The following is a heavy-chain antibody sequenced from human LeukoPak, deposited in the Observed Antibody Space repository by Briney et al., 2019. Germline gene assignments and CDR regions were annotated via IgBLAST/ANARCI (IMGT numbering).Heavy chain of an antibody. CDR2: IYYSGST. CDR3: ARSTRNYDDY. V-gene: IGHV4-59*01. J-gene: IGHJ4*02. Sequence: SETLSLTCTVSGGSISSYYWSWIRQPPGKGLEWIGYIYYSGSTNYNPSLKSRVTISVDTSKNQFSLKLSSVTAADTAVYYCARSTRNYDDYWGQGTLVTVSS. CDR1: GGSISSYY.